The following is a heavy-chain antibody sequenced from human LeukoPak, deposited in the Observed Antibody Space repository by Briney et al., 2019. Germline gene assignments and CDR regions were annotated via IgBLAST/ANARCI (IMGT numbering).Heavy chain of an antibody. D-gene: IGHD6-6*01. J-gene: IGHJ4*02. V-gene: IGHV1-2*02. Sequence: ASVKVSCKASGYTFTGYYMHWVRQAPGQGLEWMGWINPNSGGTNYAQKFQGRVTMTTDTSTSTAYMELRSLRSDDTAVYYCASGRYSSSSVYFDYWGQGTLVTVSS. CDR2: INPNSGGT. CDR3: ASGRYSSSSVYFDY. CDR1: GYTFTGYY.